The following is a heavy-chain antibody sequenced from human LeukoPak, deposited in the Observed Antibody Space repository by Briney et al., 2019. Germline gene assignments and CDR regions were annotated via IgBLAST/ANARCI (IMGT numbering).Heavy chain of an antibody. CDR2: ISGNGGST. J-gene: IGHJ4*02. CDR3: FPRRLTFGDY. Sequence: SGGSLRLSCAASGFTFSSYAMSWVRQAPGKGLEWVSGISGNGGSTYYADSVKGRFTISRDNSKNTLYLQMNSLRAEDTAVYYCFPRRLTFGDYWGQGTLVTVSS. CDR1: GFTFSSYA. D-gene: IGHD2/OR15-2a*01. V-gene: IGHV3-23*01.